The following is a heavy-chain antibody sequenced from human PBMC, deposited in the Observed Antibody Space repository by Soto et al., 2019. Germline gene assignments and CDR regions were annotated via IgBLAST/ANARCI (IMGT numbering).Heavy chain of an antibody. V-gene: IGHV3-30*03. D-gene: IGHD3-16*01. CDR2: TSYDGSNN. CDR3: ARWGTTGGLDV. Sequence: QVQLVESGGGVVQPGTSLRLSCVGSGFTFRSYVIHWVRQAPGKGLEWVALTSYDGSNNFYGDSVKGRFTISRHNSRNTVELQLASLRLENTALYYCARWGTTGGLDVWGQGTLVCVSS. CDR1: GFTFRSYV. J-gene: IGHJ4*02.